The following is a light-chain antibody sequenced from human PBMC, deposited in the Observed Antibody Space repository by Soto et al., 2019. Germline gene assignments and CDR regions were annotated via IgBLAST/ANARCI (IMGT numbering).Light chain of an antibody. J-gene: IGLJ1*01. V-gene: IGLV1-44*01. CDR3: AAWDDSLNGYV. CDR1: SSNIGSNT. CDR2: SNN. Sequence: QSVLTQPPSASGTPEQRVTISCSGSSSNIGSNTVKWYQQLPGTAPKLLIYSNNQRPSGVPDRFSDSKSGTSASLAISGLQSEDEADYYCAAWDDSLNGYVFGTGTKVTVL.